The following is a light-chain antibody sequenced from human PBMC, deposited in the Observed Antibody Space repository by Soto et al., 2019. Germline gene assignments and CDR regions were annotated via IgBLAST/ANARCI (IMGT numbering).Light chain of an antibody. CDR3: QQYNNWPPWT. J-gene: IGKJ1*01. CDR2: GAS. CDR1: QSVRSN. Sequence: EIVMTQFPATLSVSHGERVTLSCRASQSVRSNLARYQQKPGQAPRLLIYGASTRATGIPARFSGSGSGTEFTLTISSLQSEDFAVYYCQQYNNWPPWTFGQGTKVDIK. V-gene: IGKV3-15*01.